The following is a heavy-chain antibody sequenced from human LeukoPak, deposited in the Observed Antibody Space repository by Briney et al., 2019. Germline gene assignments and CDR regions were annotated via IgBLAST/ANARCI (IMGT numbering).Heavy chain of an antibody. D-gene: IGHD2-15*01. CDR1: GFTFSSYA. V-gene: IGHV3-23*01. CDR3: AKDLDIVVVVAATDAFDI. CDR2: ISGSGGST. J-gene: IGHJ3*02. Sequence: PGGSLRLSCAASGFTFSSYAMSWVRQAPGKGLEWVSAISGSGGSTYYADSVKGRFTISRDNSKNTLYLQMNSLGAEDTAVYYCAKDLDIVVVVAATDAFDIWGQGTMVTVSS.